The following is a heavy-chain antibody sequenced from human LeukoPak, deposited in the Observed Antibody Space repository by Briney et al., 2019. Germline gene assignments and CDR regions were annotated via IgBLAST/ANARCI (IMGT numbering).Heavy chain of an antibody. CDR3: AREGLRWYPIDY. CDR2: IYTSGST. J-gene: IGHJ4*02. V-gene: IGHV4-61*02. CDR1: GGSISSGSYY. Sequence: PSETLSLTCTVSGGSISSGSYYWSWIRQPAGKGLEWIGRIYTSGSTNYNPSLKSRVTISVDTSKNQFSLKLSSVTAADTAVYYCAREGLRWYPIDYWGQGTLVTVSS. D-gene: IGHD4-23*01.